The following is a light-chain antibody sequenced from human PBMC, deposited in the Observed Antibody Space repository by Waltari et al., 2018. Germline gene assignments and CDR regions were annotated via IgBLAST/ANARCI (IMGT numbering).Light chain of an antibody. Sequence: DIVMTQSPDSLAVSLGETATIKCRSSQSLFYSSTNKSYLTWWQQKPGQPPNLLSYWASTRESGVPDRFTGSGSGTDFSRTISGLQAEDVALYYCHQYYTNSWAFGQGTKVEIK. CDR1: QSLFYSSTNKSY. J-gene: IGKJ1*01. CDR3: HQYYTNSWA. CDR2: WAS. V-gene: IGKV4-1*01.